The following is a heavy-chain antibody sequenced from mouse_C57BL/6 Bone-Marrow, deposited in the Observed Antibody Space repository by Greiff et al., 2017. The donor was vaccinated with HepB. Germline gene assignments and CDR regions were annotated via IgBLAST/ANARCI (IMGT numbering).Heavy chain of an antibody. CDR1: GFTFSDFY. J-gene: IGHJ1*03. D-gene: IGHD1-1*01. Sequence: EVQRVESGGGLVQSGRSLRLSCATSGFTFSDFYMEWVRQAPGKGLEWIAASRNKANDYTTEYSASVKGRFIVSRDTSQSILYLQMNALRAEDTAIYYCARDAIDYGSSHWYFDVWGTGTTVTVSS. CDR2: SRNKANDYTT. CDR3: ARDAIDYGSSHWYFDV. V-gene: IGHV7-1*01.